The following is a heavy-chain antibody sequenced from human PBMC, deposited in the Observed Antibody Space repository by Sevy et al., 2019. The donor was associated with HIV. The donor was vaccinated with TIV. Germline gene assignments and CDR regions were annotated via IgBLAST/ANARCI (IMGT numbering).Heavy chain of an antibody. D-gene: IGHD3-10*01. V-gene: IGHV4-39*01. Sequence: SETLSLTCTVSGGSISSSSYYWGWIRQPPGKGLEWIGSIYYSGSTYYNPSLKSRVTISVDTSKNQFSLKLSSVTAADTAVYYCARHRTYYCGSGIRWFDPWGQGTLVTVSS. J-gene: IGHJ5*02. CDR2: IYYSGST. CDR1: GGSISSSSYY. CDR3: ARHRTYYCGSGIRWFDP.